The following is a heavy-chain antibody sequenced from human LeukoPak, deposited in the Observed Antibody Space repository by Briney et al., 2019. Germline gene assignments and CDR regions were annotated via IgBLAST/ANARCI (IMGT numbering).Heavy chain of an antibody. V-gene: IGHV4-38-2*02. CDR2: INHSGST. J-gene: IGHJ3*02. Sequence: SETLSLTCTVSGYCISSGYYWGWIRQPPGKGLDWIGEINHSGSTNYNPSLKSRVTISVDTSKNQFSLKLSSVTAADTAVYYCARRPRRGYSKLSWAFDIWDQGTMVTVSS. CDR1: GYCISSGYY. D-gene: IGHD6-13*01. CDR3: ARRPRRGYSKLSWAFDI.